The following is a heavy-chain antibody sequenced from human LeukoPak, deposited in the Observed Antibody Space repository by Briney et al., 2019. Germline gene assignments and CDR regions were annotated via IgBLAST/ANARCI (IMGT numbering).Heavy chain of an antibody. CDR2: ISYDGSNK. CDR3: ASYSGSSSIDY. J-gene: IGHJ4*02. V-gene: IGHV3-30-3*02. D-gene: IGHD1-26*01. Sequence: GGSLRLSCAASGLTFSSYAMHWVRQAPGKGLEWVAVISYDGSNKYYADSVKGRFTISRDNSKNTLYLQMNSLRAEDTAVYYCASYSGSSSIDYWGQGTLVTVSS. CDR1: GLTFSSYA.